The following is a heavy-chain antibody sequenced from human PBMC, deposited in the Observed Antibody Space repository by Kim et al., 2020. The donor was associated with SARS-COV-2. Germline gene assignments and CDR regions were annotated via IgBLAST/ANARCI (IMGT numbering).Heavy chain of an antibody. CDR1: GGSISSSSYY. CDR3: ASHGVLEWLFGY. Sequence: SETLSLTCTVSGGSISSSSYYWGWIRQPPGKGLEWICSIYYSGSTYYNPSLKSRVTISVDTSKNQFSLKLSSVTAADTAVYYCASHGVLEWLFGYWGQGTLVTVSS. D-gene: IGHD3-3*01. V-gene: IGHV4-39*01. J-gene: IGHJ4*02. CDR2: IYYSGST.